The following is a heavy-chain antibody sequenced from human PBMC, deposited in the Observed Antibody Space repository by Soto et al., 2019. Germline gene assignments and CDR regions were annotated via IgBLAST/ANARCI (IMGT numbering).Heavy chain of an antibody. CDR1: GFTFSSYS. CDR3: VKEGAAPSWGYYFDY. Sequence: PGGSLRLSCAASGFTFSSYSMSWVRQAPGKGLEWVSGFRTGGDDGTTYYADSVRGRFTISRDNSKNTLYLQMNSLRAEDTALYYCVKEGAAPSWGYYFDYWGQGTLVTVSS. V-gene: IGHV3-23*01. D-gene: IGHD1-26*01. J-gene: IGHJ4*02. CDR2: FRTGGDDGTT.